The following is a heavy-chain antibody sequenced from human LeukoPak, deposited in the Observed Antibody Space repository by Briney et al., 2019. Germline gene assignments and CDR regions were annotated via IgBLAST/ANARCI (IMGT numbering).Heavy chain of an antibody. Sequence: TSVKVSCKASGFTFSSSAMQWVRQARGQRLEWIGWIVVGSGSTNYAQKFQERVTITRDMSTSTAYMELSSLRSEDTAVYYCAAGRYFDLVDYWGQGTLVTVSS. CDR2: IVVGSGST. D-gene: IGHD3-9*01. J-gene: IGHJ4*02. CDR3: AAGRYFDLVDY. CDR1: GFTFSSSA. V-gene: IGHV1-58*02.